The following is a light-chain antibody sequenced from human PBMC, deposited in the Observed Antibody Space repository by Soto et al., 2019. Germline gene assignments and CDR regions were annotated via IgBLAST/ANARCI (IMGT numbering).Light chain of an antibody. CDR1: QSVANNY. CDR3: ERYCSLPWT. V-gene: IGKV3-20*01. J-gene: IGKJ1*01. Sequence: EIVLTQSPGILSLSPGERATLSCRASQSVANNYLAWYRQKPGQAPWPLIYGASSRVTCIPDRFSGSGSGTVFTLSISRLEPEDFAVYFCERYCSLPWTFGEGTKIDVK. CDR2: GAS.